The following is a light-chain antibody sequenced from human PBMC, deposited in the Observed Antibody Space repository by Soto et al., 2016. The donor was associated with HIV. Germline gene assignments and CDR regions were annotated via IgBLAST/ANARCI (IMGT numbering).Light chain of an antibody. Sequence: SYELTQPPSVSVSPGQTASITCSGDKLGDKYACWYQQKPGQSPVLVIYEDNKRPSGIPERFSGSNSGNTATLTISGTQAMDEADYYCQAWDSSTVVFGGGTKLTRP. CDR1: KLGDKY. J-gene: IGLJ2*01. CDR2: EDN. CDR3: QAWDSSTVV. V-gene: IGLV3-1*01.